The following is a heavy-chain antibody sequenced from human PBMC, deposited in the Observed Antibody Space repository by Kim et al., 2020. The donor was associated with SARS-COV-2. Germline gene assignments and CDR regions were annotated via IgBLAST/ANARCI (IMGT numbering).Heavy chain of an antibody. Sequence: GGSLRLSCAASGFTFSSYAMSWVRQAPGKGLEWVSTISGGGGGTYHADSVKGRFTISRDNSRNTLYLQMNSLRGEDTAVYYCVKDFPHWGQGTLVTVSS. CDR1: GFTFSSYA. CDR2: ISGGGGGT. V-gene: IGHV3-23*01. CDR3: VKDFPH. J-gene: IGHJ4*02.